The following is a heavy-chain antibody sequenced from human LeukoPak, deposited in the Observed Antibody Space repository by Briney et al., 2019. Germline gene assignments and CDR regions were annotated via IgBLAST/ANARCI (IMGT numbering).Heavy chain of an antibody. V-gene: IGHV3-74*01. J-gene: IGHJ6*02. CDR3: ARGYCSNTSCNYYYAMDV. CDR1: GFTFSSSW. D-gene: IGHD2-2*01. CDR2: INSVGSYT. Sequence: GGSLRLSCAASGFTFSSSWMHWVRQAPGKGLVWVSRINSVGSYTNYADSVKGRFTISRDNGKNTLYLQMNSLRAEDTAVYYCARGYCSNTSCNYYYAMDVWGQGTTVTVSS.